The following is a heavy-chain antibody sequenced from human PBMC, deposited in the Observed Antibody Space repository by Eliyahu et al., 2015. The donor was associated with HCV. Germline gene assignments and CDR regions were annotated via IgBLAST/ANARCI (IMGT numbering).Heavy chain of an antibody. J-gene: IGHJ4*02. Sequence: SPGKGLDWVAVMWSDGSNKYYSDSVRGRFTISRDNSKNTLYLQMNSLRAEDTAIYHCARDRGSSWYSLDSWGQGTLVTVSS. CDR2: MWSDGSNK. D-gene: IGHD6-13*01. CDR3: ARDRGSSWYSLDS. V-gene: IGHV3-33*01.